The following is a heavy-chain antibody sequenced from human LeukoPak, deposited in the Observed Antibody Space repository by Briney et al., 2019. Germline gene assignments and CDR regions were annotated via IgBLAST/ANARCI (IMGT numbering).Heavy chain of an antibody. D-gene: IGHD2-15*01. CDR3: ASGGGSDFRYYGMDV. CDR1: AGSISSYY. Sequence: PSETLSLTCTVSAGSISSYYWSWIRQPPGKGLEWRGYIYYSGSTNYNPSLKSRVTISVDTSKNQFSLKLSSVTAADTAVYYCASGGGSDFRYYGMDVWGQGTTVTVSS. J-gene: IGHJ6*02. V-gene: IGHV4-59*01. CDR2: IYYSGST.